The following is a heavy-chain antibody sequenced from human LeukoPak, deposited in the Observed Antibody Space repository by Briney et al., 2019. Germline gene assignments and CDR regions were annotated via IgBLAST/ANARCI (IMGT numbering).Heavy chain of an antibody. V-gene: IGHV4-59*01. J-gene: IGHJ3*02. D-gene: IGHD2-15*01. CDR2: IYYSGST. CDR3: AGVVFRSHGAFDI. Sequence: SETLSLTCTVSGGSISSYYWSWIRQPPGKGLEWIGYIYYSGSTNYNPSLKRRVTISVDTSKNQFSLKLSSVTAADTAVYYCAGVVFRSHGAFDIWGQGTMVTVSS. CDR1: GGSISSYY.